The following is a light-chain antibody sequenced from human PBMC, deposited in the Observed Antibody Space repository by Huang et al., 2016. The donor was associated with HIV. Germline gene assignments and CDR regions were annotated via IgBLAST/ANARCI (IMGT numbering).Light chain of an antibody. CDR2: LGS. V-gene: IGKV2-28*01. Sequence: IVMTQSPLSLPVTPGEPASISCRSSQSLLHTNGYNYFDWYLQRPGQSPPLLIYLGSNRTSWVPDRFSGSGSGTDFTLKISRVEPEDVGVYYCMQAFMGTFGPGTKVDI. CDR1: QSLLHTNGYNY. J-gene: IGKJ3*01. CDR3: MQAFMGT.